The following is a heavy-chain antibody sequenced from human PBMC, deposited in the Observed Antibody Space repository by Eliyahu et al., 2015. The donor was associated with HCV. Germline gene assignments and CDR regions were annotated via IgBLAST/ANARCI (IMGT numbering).Heavy chain of an antibody. J-gene: IGHJ4*02. Sequence: EVQLVESGGGLVKPGGSLRLSCXASGFTFSSYSMNWVRQAPGKGLEWVXSISSSSSYIYYADSVKGRFTISRDNAKNSLYLQMNSLRAEDTAVYYCARVVGYSSGWCDYWGQGTLVTVSS. V-gene: IGHV3-21*01. CDR3: ARVVGYSSGWCDY. CDR1: GFTFSSYS. CDR2: ISSSSSYI. D-gene: IGHD6-19*01.